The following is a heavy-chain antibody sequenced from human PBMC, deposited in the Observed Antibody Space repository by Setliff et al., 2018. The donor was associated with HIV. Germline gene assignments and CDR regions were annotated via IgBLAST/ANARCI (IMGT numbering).Heavy chain of an antibody. J-gene: IGHJ3*02. CDR1: GGSIRSFF. CDR3: ARVLNPSDAFDI. V-gene: IGHV4-4*08. CDR2: IYTSGST. Sequence: SETLSLTCTVSGGSIRSFFWSWIRQPPGKGLEWIGHIYTSGSTNYNPSLKSRVTISVDTSKNQFSLKLSSVTAADTAVYYCARVLNPSDAFDIWGQGTMVTVSS.